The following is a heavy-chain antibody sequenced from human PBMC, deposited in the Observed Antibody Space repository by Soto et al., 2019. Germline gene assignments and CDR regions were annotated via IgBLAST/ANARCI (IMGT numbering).Heavy chain of an antibody. Sequence: PSETLSLTCTVSGGSLSSYYWSWIRQPPGKGLEWIGYIYYSGSTNYNPSLKSRVTISVDTSKNQFSLKLSSVTAADTAVYYCARHLVGGVIVSDWFDPWGQGTLVNVSS. CDR3: ARHLVGGVIVSDWFDP. CDR1: GGSLSSYY. D-gene: IGHD3-16*02. V-gene: IGHV4-59*08. J-gene: IGHJ5*02. CDR2: IYYSGST.